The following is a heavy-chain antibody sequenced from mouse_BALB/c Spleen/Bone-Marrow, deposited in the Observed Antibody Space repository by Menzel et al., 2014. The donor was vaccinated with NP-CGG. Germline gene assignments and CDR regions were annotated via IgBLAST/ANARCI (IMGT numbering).Heavy chain of an antibody. D-gene: IGHD1-2*01. CDR2: IDPSDSET. J-gene: IGHJ2*01. CDR3: ARKNGKGGGS. V-gene: IGHV1-61*01. Sequence: VQLQQSGAELVRPGPSVQLPCKASGYTFTGYWMNWVKQRPGQGLEWIGIIDPSDSETHYNQMFKDKATLSVDKSSSTAYMQLSSLTSEDSALDYCARKNGKGGGSWGLGTTRTVPS. CDR1: GYTFTGYW.